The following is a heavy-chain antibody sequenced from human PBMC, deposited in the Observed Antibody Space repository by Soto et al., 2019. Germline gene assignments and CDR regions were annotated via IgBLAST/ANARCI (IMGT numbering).Heavy chain of an antibody. J-gene: IGHJ4*02. V-gene: IGHV4-59*01. CDR3: TRVGGYYGDYPNFDY. D-gene: IGHD4-17*01. Sequence: SETLSLTCTVSGSSISPFYWSWIRQPPGRGLEWIGYIYYTGSTKYNPSLKSRVTLSLGTSRNQLSLKLSSVTAADTAVYFCTRVGGYYGDYPNFDYWGPGTLVTVS. CDR2: IYYTGST. CDR1: GSSISPFY.